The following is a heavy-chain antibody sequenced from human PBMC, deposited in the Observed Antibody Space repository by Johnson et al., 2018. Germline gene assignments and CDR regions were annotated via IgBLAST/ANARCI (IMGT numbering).Heavy chain of an antibody. V-gene: IGHV1-58*01. CDR2: IVVGSGHT. J-gene: IGHJ6*02. CDR1: GLTFTSSA. CDR3: AADPPYYDVWSGQYTPEDGMDV. D-gene: IGHD3-3*01. Sequence: QLVESGPEVKKPGTSVKVSCKASGLTFTSSAVQWVRQARGQRLEWIGWIVVGSGHTNYAQKFQERVTITRDMSTSTVYMELSSLKAEDTAVDYCAADPPYYDVWSGQYTPEDGMDVWGQGSTVTVSS.